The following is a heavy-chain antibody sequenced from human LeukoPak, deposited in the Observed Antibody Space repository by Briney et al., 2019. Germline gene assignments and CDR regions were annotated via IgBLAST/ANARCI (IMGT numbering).Heavy chain of an antibody. Sequence: KPSETLSLTCTVSGGSISSSSYYWGWIRQPSGKGLEWIGSIYYSGSTYYNPSLKSRVTISVDTSKNQFSLKLSSVTAADTAVYYCARLGNGYDLDYWGQGTLVTVSS. D-gene: IGHD5-12*01. V-gene: IGHV4-39*01. CDR1: GGSISSSSYY. CDR3: ARLGNGYDLDY. CDR2: IYYSGST. J-gene: IGHJ4*02.